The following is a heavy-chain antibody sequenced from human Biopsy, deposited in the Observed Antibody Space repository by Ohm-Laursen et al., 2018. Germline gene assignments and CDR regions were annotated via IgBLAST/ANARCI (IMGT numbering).Heavy chain of an antibody. CDR1: VFNLGDYA. D-gene: IGHD3-10*01. V-gene: IGHV3-9*01. Sequence: SLRLSFTASVFNLGDYAMYWVRQVPGKGLEWVSGIKWNSGKIDYADSEKGRFTISRDNAKNSLYLHMNSLRTEDSVFYYCASDRGTMVRGVLYQWGQGTQVTVSS. CDR3: ASDRGTMVRGVLYQ. J-gene: IGHJ4*02. CDR2: IKWNSGKI.